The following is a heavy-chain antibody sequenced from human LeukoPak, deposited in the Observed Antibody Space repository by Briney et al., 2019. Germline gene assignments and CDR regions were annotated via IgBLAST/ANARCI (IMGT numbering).Heavy chain of an antibody. CDR1: GFTFTSFA. CDR2: IVVGSGNT. J-gene: IGHJ4*02. CDR3: AAVQVGANYYFDY. Sequence: SVKVSCKASGFTFTSFAMQWVRQARGQRLEWIGWIVVGSGNTNYAQKFQERVTITRDMSTSRAYMELSSLRSEDTAVYYCAAVQVGANYYFDYWGQGTLVTVSS. V-gene: IGHV1-58*02. D-gene: IGHD1-26*01.